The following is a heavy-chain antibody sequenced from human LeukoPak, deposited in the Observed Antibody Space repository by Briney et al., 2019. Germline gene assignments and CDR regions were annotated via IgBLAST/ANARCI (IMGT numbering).Heavy chain of an antibody. J-gene: IGHJ4*02. CDR1: GYSFIAYY. D-gene: IGHD5-12*01. CDR3: VKELYSGYDY. Sequence: ASVKVSCKASGYSFIAYYIHWVRQAPGQGLEGMGWINPNSGGTNYAQKFQGRVTMTRDTSTSTVYMDLSSLRAEDTAVYYCVKELYSGYDYWGQGTLVTVSS. V-gene: IGHV1-2*02. CDR2: INPNSGGT.